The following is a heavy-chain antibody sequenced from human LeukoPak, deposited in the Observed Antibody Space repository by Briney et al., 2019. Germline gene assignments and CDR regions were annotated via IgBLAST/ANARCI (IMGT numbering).Heavy chain of an antibody. V-gene: IGHV4-30-4*08. CDR1: GGSISSGGYY. CDR2: IYYSGST. CDR3: ASAMVRGEVFDY. Sequence: PSETLSLTCTVSGGSISSGGYYWSWIRQHPGKGLEWIGYIYYSGSTYYNPSLKSRVTISVDTSKNQFSLKLSSVTAADTAVYYCASAMVRGEVFDYWGQGTLVTVSS. J-gene: IGHJ4*02. D-gene: IGHD3-10*01.